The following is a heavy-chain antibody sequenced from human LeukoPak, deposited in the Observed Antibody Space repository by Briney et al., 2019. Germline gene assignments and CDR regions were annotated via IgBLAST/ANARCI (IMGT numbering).Heavy chain of an antibody. J-gene: IGHJ5*02. V-gene: IGHV1-69*04. CDR1: GRTFSSYA. Sequence: SVKVSCQASGRTFSSYAISWVRQARGQGVEWMGRIIPIFGIANYAQKFQGRVTITADKSTSTAYMGLSSLRSEETAVYYCARGGENWFDTWGQGTLVTVSS. D-gene: IGHD7-27*01. CDR3: ARGGENWFDT. CDR2: IIPIFGIA.